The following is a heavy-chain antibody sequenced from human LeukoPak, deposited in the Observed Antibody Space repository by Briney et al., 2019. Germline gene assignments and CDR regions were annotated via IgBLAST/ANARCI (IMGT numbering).Heavy chain of an antibody. CDR2: INHSGST. D-gene: IGHD6-13*01. CDR3: ARKGGRQQLVRWFDP. CDR1: GGSFSGYY. V-gene: IGHV4-34*01. J-gene: IGHJ5*02. Sequence: SETLSLTCAVYGGSFSGYYWSWIRQPPGKGLEWIGEINHSGSTNYNPSLKSRVTISVDTSKNQFSLKLRSVTAADTAVYYCARKGGRQQLVRWFDPWGQGTLVTVSS.